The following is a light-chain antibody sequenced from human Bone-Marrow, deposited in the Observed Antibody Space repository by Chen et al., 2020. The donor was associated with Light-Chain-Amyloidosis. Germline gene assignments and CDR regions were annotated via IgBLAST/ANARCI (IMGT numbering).Light chain of an antibody. CDR1: QSLLHSNGYNY. CDR2: LGS. Sequence: DIVMTQSPLSLPVTPGEPASISCRSSQSLLHSNGYNYLDWYLQKPGQSPQLLIYLGSNRASGVPDRFSGSGSGTDFTQRISRVEAEDVGVYYCMRALQTPLTFGGGTKVELK. J-gene: IGKJ4*01. V-gene: IGKV2-28*01. CDR3: MRALQTPLT.